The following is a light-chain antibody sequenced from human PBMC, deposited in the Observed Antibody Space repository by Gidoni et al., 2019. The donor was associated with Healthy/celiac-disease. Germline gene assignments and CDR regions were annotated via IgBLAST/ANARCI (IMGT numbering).Light chain of an antibody. J-gene: IGKJ2*01. CDR1: QSVSNRY. V-gene: IGKV3-20*01. Sequence: EIVWTQSPGTLSLSPGERATLSCRASQSVSNRYLAWYQQKPGQAPRLLIYGASSRATGIPDRFSGSGSGTDFTFTISRLEPEDFAVYYCQQYGSSVRTFGQGTKLEIK. CDR2: GAS. CDR3: QQYGSSVRT.